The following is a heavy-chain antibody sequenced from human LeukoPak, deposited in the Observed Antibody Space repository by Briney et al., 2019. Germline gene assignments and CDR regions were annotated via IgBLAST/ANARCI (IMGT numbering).Heavy chain of an antibody. Sequence: ETLSLTCTVSGGFISGYYWNWIRQPPGKGLEWIGYIYYSGSTNYNPSLKSRATISVDTSKNQFSLKLSSVTAADTAVYYCARGDDSSGYYDYWGQGTLVTVSS. V-gene: IGHV4-59*08. J-gene: IGHJ4*02. D-gene: IGHD3-22*01. CDR2: IYYSGST. CDR1: GGFISGYY. CDR3: ARGDDSSGYYDY.